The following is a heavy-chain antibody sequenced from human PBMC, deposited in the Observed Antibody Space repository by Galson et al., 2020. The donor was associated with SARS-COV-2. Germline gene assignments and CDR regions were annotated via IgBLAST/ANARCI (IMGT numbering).Heavy chain of an antibody. CDR1: GSIFRSHG. J-gene: IGHJ4*02. V-gene: IGHV3-15*01. CDR2: IKSKTDGGTT. Sequence: TGGSLRLSCAASGSIFRSHGMHWVRQAPGKGLEWVGRIKSKTDGGTTDYAAPVKGRFTISRDDSKNTLYLQMNSLKTEDTAVYYCTTEESYWGQGTLVTVSS. CDR3: TTEESY.